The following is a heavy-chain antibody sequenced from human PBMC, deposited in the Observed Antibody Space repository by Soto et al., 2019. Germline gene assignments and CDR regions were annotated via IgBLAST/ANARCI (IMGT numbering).Heavy chain of an antibody. D-gene: IGHD5-18*01. CDR1: GFTFSSYG. CDR2: ISYDGSNK. J-gene: IGHJ4*02. CDR3: AKDLRGYSYGSGAVDY. V-gene: IGHV3-30*18. Sequence: GGSLRLSCAASGFTFSSYGMHWVRQAPGKGLEWVAVISYDGSNKYYADSVKGRFTISRDNSKNTLYLQMNSLRAEDTAVYYCAKDLRGYSYGSGAVDYWGQGTLVTVSS.